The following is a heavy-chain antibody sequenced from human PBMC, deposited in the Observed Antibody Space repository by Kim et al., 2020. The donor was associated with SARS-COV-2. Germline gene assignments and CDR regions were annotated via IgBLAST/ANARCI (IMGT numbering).Heavy chain of an antibody. CDR3: ARDPGAAAGGYYYYGMDV. Sequence: GGSLRLSCAASGFTFSSYGMHWVRQAPGKGLEWVAVIWYDGSNKYYADSVKGRFTISRDNSKNTLYLQMNSLRAEDTAVYYCARDPGAAAGGYYYYGMDVWGQGTTVTVAS. J-gene: IGHJ6*02. CDR2: IWYDGSNK. V-gene: IGHV3-33*01. D-gene: IGHD6-13*01. CDR1: GFTFSSYG.